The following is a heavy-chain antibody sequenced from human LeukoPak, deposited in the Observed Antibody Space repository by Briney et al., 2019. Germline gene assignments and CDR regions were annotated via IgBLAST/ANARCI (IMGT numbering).Heavy chain of an antibody. J-gene: IGHJ4*02. CDR3: AKGPKQLLVGSRGKYFDY. D-gene: IGHD6-13*01. Sequence: PGGSLRLSCGASRFIFSNYAMTWVRQARGKGLEWVSSIEGDGGSTYYADSVKGRFTISRDNSKNTLYLQMNSLRAEDTAVYYCAKGPKQLLVGSRGKYFDYWGQGTLVTVSP. V-gene: IGHV3-23*01. CDR1: RFIFSNYA. CDR2: IEGDGGST.